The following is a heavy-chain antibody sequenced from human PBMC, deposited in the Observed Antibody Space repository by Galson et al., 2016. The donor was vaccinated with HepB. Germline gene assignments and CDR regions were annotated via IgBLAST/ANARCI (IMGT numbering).Heavy chain of an antibody. Sequence: SLRLSCAVSGFTFSNYAMHWVRQAPGKGLEWVAVMSYDGSDQYYADSVKGRFTISRENSKNTLYLHMNSLRAEETGVYYCAGLDCVTTTCNAYVMDVWGQGTTVTVSS. CDR3: AGLDCVTTTCNAYVMDV. CDR2: MSYDGSDQ. CDR1: GFTFSNYA. V-gene: IGHV3-30*04. J-gene: IGHJ6*02. D-gene: IGHD2-2*01.